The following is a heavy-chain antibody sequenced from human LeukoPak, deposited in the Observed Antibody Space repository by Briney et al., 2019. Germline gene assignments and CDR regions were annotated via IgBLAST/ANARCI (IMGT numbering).Heavy chain of an antibody. Sequence: SETLSLTCTVSGGSISSHYWSWIRQPPGKGLEWIGYISHIGSTNYSPSLKSRVIISVDTSKNQFSLRLSSVTAADTAVYYCAGDELAINALDIWGQGTMVTVSP. CDR3: AGDELAINALDI. CDR1: GGSISSHY. V-gene: IGHV4-59*11. CDR2: ISHIGST. D-gene: IGHD1-7*01. J-gene: IGHJ3*02.